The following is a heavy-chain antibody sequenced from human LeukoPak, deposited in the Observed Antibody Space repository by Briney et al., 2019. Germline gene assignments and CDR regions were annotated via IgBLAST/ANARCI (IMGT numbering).Heavy chain of an antibody. Sequence: SETLSLTCAVYVESFSGYYWSWIRQPPGKGLEGIGEINHSGSTNYNPSLTSRVTRSLDTPKNQLSLQLSSVTAANTAVYYCARGAFRWLPKTAEYYFDYWGQGTLVTVSS. D-gene: IGHD5-24*01. CDR1: VESFSGYY. CDR3: ARGAFRWLPKTAEYYFDY. CDR2: INHSGST. J-gene: IGHJ4*02. V-gene: IGHV4-34*01.